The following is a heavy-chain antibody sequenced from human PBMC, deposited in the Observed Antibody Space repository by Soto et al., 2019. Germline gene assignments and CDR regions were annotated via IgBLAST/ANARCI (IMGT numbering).Heavy chain of an antibody. CDR3: ASSRRIGDYFDY. Sequence: SETLSLTCTVSGGSISSGGYYWSWIRQHPGKGLEWIGYIYYSGTTYYNPSLKSRVTMPVDTSKNQFSLKLSSVTAADTAVYYCASSRRIGDYFDYWGQGTLVTVSS. J-gene: IGHJ4*02. CDR1: GGSISSGGYY. CDR2: IYYSGTT. D-gene: IGHD2-15*01. V-gene: IGHV4-39*01.